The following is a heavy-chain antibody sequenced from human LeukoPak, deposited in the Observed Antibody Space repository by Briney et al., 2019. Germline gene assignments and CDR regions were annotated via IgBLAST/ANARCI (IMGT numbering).Heavy chain of an antibody. D-gene: IGHD3-10*01. CDR3: ARLYYGSGSSRASDI. CDR2: INPNSGGT. Sequence: ASVKVSCKASAYTFTGYYMHWVRQAPGQGLERMGWINPNSGGTNYAQKFQGRVTMTRDTSISTAYMELSRLRSDDTAVYYCARLYYGSGSSRASDIWGQGTMVTVSS. CDR1: AYTFTGYY. V-gene: IGHV1-2*02. J-gene: IGHJ3*02.